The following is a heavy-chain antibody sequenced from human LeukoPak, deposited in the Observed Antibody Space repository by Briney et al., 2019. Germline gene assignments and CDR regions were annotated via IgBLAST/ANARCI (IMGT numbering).Heavy chain of an antibody. CDR2: IYHSGST. CDR3: ARVGDSSGWALGY. V-gene: IGHV4-30-2*01. J-gene: IGHJ4*02. Sequence: SQTLSLTCTVSGGPISSGGYYWSWIRQPPGKGLEWIGYIYHSGSTYYNPSLKSRVTISVDRSKNQFSLKLSSVTAADTAVYYCARVGDSSGWALGYWGQGTLVTVSS. D-gene: IGHD6-19*01. CDR1: GGPISSGGYY.